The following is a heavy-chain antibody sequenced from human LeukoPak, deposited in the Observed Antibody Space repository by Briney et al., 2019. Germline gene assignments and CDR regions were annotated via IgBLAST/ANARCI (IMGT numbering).Heavy chain of an antibody. Sequence: SETLSLTCAVYGGSFSGYYWSWIRQPPGKGLEWIGEINHSGSTNYNPSLKSRVTISVDTSKNQFSLKLSSVSAADTAVYYCARLKLGAYFDLWGRGTLVTVSS. V-gene: IGHV4-34*01. CDR1: GGSFSGYY. CDR3: ARLKLGAYFDL. J-gene: IGHJ2*01. CDR2: INHSGST. D-gene: IGHD3-16*01.